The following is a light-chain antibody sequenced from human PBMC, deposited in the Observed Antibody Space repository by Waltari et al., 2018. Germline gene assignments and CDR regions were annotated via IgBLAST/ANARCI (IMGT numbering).Light chain of an antibody. CDR2: GAS. V-gene: IGKV3-15*01. CDR1: RSVSGD. CDR3: QQYNIWPLT. Sequence: ETVLTQPPATLSMSPGERATLSCRASRSVSGDLAWYQQKPGQAPRLLIYGASTRATDIPARFSGSGSGTEFTLTISSLQSEDFAVYYCQQYNIWPLTFGGGTNVEI. J-gene: IGKJ4*01.